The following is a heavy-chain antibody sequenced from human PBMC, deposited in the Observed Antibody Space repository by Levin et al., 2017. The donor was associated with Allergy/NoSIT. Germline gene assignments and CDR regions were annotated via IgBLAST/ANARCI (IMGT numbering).Heavy chain of an antibody. J-gene: IGHJ4*02. D-gene: IGHD3-16*01. V-gene: IGHV3-23*01. CDR2: ISSSGGST. CDR3: AKRDYDFVWGSPGGY. CDR1: GFPFSSSA. Sequence: RAGGSLRLSCAASGFPFSSSAMTWFRQTPGKGLKWVSGISSSGGSTSYAESVKGRFTISRDKSRNTLYLKMNSLRAEDTAVYYCAKRDYDFVWGSPGGYWGQGILVTVSS.